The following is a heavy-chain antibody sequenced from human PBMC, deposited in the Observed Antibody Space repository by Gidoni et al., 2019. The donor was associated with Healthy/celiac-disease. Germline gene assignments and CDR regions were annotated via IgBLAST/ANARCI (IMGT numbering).Heavy chain of an antibody. CDR3: AKGLRLQHYYYGMDV. Sequence: EVQLLESGGGLVQPGGSLRLSCAASGFTFSSYAMSWVRQAPGKGLEWGSAISGSGGSTYYADSVKGRFTISRDNSKNTLYLQMNSLRAEDTAVYYCAKGLRLQHYYYGMDVWGQGTTVTVSS. CDR1: GFTFSSYA. J-gene: IGHJ6*02. CDR2: ISGSGGST. V-gene: IGHV3-23*01. D-gene: IGHD4-17*01.